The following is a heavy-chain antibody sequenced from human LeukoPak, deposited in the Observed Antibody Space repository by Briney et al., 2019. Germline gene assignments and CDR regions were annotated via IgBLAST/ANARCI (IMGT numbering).Heavy chain of an antibody. J-gene: IGHJ4*02. V-gene: IGHV4-4*07. CDR3: EVDYYDSSGYWEVY. Sequence: PSETLSLTCTVSGGSTSSYYWSWIRQPAGKGLEWIGRIYTSGSTNYNPSLKSRVTMSVDTSKNQFSLKLSSVTAADTAVYYCEVDYYDSSGYWEVYWGQGTLVTVSS. CDR2: IYTSGST. CDR1: GGSTSSYY. D-gene: IGHD3-22*01.